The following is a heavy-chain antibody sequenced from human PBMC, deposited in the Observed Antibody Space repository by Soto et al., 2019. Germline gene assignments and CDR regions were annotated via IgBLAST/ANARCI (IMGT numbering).Heavy chain of an antibody. Sequence: ASVKVSCKASGYTFILSAMHWVRQAPGQRLEWMGWINAGNGNKKYSEKFQGRVTITRDTSASTAYMELSSLKSEDTAVYYCAREGGGAVKHFDSWGQGTLVTVSS. V-gene: IGHV1-3*01. CDR2: INAGNGNK. CDR1: GYTFILSA. D-gene: IGHD1-26*01. CDR3: AREGGGAVKHFDS. J-gene: IGHJ4*02.